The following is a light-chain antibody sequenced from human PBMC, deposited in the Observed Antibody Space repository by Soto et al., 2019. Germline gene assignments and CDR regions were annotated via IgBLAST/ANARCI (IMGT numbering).Light chain of an antibody. CDR3: LQHNSYPRT. Sequence: DIHMTQAPSSLSASVGYRFTITCRASQGIRNALGWYQQKPGKAPKRLIYAASSLQSGVPSRFRGSGSGTEFTLTISSLQPEDFETYYCLQHNSYPRTFGQGTKVDIK. J-gene: IGKJ1*01. V-gene: IGKV1-17*01. CDR1: QGIRNA. CDR2: AAS.